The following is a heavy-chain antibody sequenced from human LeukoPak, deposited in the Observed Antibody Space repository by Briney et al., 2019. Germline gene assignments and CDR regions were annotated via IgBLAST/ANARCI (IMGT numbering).Heavy chain of an antibody. V-gene: IGHV1-18*01. J-gene: IGHJ4*02. CDR2: ISAYNGNT. D-gene: IGHD3-10*01. Sequence: ASVKVSCKASGYTFTSYGISWVRQAPGQGLEWMGWISAYNGNTNYAQKLQGRVTMTTDTSTSTAYMELRSLRAEDTAVYYCAKVLLWFGELRDFDYWGQGTLVTVSS. CDR3: AKVLLWFGELRDFDY. CDR1: GYTFTSYG.